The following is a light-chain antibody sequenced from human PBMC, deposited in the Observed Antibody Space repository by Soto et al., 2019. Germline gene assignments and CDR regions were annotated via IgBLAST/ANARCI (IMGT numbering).Light chain of an antibody. CDR1: QTISNSY. CDR2: GAS. Sequence: EIVLTQSPGTLSLSPGERATLSCRASQTISNSYSAWYQQKPGQAPRLLIYGASTRATGIPERFSGSGSGTYFTFTISRLEPGDFAVYYCQVYGDSSPTFGQGTKVEIK. J-gene: IGKJ1*01. V-gene: IGKV3-20*01. CDR3: QVYGDSSPT.